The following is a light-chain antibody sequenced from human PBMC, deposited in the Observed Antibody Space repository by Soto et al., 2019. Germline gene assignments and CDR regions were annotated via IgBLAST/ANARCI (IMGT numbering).Light chain of an antibody. V-gene: IGKV3-15*01. CDR1: QSVGSK. CDR3: HHYET. J-gene: IGKJ1*01. Sequence: EIVMTQSPATLSVSPGERATLSCRASQSVGSKLAWYQQKPGQAPRLLIYGASTRATGVPARFSGSVSGTDFTLTISSLQSEDFTVYYCHHYETFGQGTKVE. CDR2: GAS.